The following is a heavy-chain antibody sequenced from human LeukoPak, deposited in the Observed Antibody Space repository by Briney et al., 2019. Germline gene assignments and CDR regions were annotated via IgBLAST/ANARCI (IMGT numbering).Heavy chain of an antibody. Sequence: SETLSLICTVSGGSISSYYWSWIRQLAGKGLEWIGRIYTSGSTNYNPSLKSRVTMSVDTSKNQFSLKLSSVTAADTAVYYCARVTVVVTAIWDHDALDICGQGTMVTVSS. CDR2: IYTSGST. D-gene: IGHD2-21*02. CDR3: ARVTVVVTAIWDHDALDI. V-gene: IGHV4-4*07. J-gene: IGHJ3*02. CDR1: GGSISSYY.